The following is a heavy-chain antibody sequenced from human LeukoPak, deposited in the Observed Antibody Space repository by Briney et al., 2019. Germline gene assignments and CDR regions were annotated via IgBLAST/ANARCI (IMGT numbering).Heavy chain of an antibody. CDR2: MYYSGST. J-gene: IGHJ4*02. Sequence: PSETLSLTCTVSGGSISSNYWSWIRQPPGKGLEWIGYMYYSGSTNYNPSLKSRVTISVGTSKNQFSLKVRSVTAADTAVYYCARGGYYDPLDYWGQGILVTVSS. CDR1: GGSISSNY. CDR3: ARGGYYDPLDY. V-gene: IGHV4-59*01. D-gene: IGHD3-16*01.